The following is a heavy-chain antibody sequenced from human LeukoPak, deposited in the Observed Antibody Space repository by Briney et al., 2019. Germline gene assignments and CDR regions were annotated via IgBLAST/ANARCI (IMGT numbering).Heavy chain of an antibody. J-gene: IGHJ4*02. CDR2: SGTVGDT. D-gene: IGHD6-25*01. CDR1: GFTSSAYD. Sequence: GESLRLSCAASGFTSSAYDMHWVRQITGGGLEWVSTSGTVGDTFYSDSVKGRFTISRENAKNSVYLQMNSLRVEASAIYFCVRAAMRYIINGRRFDYWGQGTLVTVSS. V-gene: IGHV3-13*04. CDR3: VRAAMRYIINGRRFDY.